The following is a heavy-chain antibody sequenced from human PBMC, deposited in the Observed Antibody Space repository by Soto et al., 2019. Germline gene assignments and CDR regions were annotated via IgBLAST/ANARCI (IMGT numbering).Heavy chain of an antibody. CDR2: IYYSGST. CDR3: ARGPDYYDTSVSYRGIDH. CDR1: GGSISSGDYY. Sequence: SETLSLTCTVSGGSISSGDYYWSWIRQPPGKGLEWIGYIYYSGSTYYNPSLKSRVTISVDTSKNQFSLKLSSVTAADTALYFCARGPDYYDTSVSYRGIDHWGQGTLVTVSS. V-gene: IGHV4-30-4*01. D-gene: IGHD3-22*01. J-gene: IGHJ4*02.